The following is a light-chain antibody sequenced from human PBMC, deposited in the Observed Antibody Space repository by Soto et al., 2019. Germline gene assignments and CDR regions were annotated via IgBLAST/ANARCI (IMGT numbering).Light chain of an antibody. Sequence: EIMLTQSPATLSLSPGARATLSCRASQSVSRYLAWYQQKPGQAPRLLIFDASNRATGFPDRFSGSGSGTDFTLTISSLEPEDFAVYYCQQRSNWPPSITFGQGTRLEIK. V-gene: IGKV3-11*01. CDR2: DAS. CDR1: QSVSRY. CDR3: QQRSNWPPSIT. J-gene: IGKJ5*01.